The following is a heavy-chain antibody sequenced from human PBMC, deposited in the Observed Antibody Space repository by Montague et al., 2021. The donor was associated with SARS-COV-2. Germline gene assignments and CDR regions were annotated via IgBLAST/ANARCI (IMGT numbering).Heavy chain of an antibody. D-gene: IGHD2-21*01. CDR2: MSSDGSTI. V-gene: IGHV3-48*03. CDR1: GFTFGSYE. Sequence: SLRLSCAASGFTFGSYETNWVRQAPGKGLEWVSYMSSDGSTIYYADSVKGRFSISRDNAKNSLHLQMNSLRAEDTAVYYCARDRDPYLDAFDIWGQGTMVTVSS. CDR3: ARDRDPYLDAFDI. J-gene: IGHJ3*02.